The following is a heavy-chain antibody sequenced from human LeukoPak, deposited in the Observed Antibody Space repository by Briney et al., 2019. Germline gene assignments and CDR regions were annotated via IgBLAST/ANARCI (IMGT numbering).Heavy chain of an antibody. J-gene: IGHJ4*02. Sequence: SETLSLTCTVSGGSISIYYWSWIRQPAGKGLEWIGRIYTSGSTNYNPSLKSRVTISIDMAKKHFSLKLNSVTAADTAVYYCARVRNNLDFWGQGTLVTVSS. CDR1: GGSISIYY. V-gene: IGHV4-4*07. CDR3: ARVRNNLDF. CDR2: IYTSGST. D-gene: IGHD1-1*01.